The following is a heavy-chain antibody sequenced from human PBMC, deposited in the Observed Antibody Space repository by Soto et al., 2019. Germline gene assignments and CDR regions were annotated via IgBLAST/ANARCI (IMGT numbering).Heavy chain of an antibody. D-gene: IGHD2-2*01. CDR2: MNPNSGNT. V-gene: IGHV1-8*01. CDR1: GYTFTSYD. Sequence: ASVKVSCKASGYTFTSYDINWVRQATGQGLEWMGWMNPNSGNTGYAQKFQGRVTMTRNTSISTAYMELSSLRSEDTAVYYCARAQRYCGSTSCYLDDYWGQGTLVTVSS. CDR3: ARAQRYCGSTSCYLDDY. J-gene: IGHJ4*02.